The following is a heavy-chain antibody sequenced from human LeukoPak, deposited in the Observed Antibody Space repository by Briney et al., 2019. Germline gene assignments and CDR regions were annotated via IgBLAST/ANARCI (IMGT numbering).Heavy chain of an antibody. D-gene: IGHD2-2*01. CDR2: IYYSGST. J-gene: IGHJ6*03. CDR1: GASISSYY. V-gene: IGHV4-59*01. CDR3: AGVPAAYYYYYYMDV. Sequence: SETLSLTCTVSGASISSYYWSWIRQPPGKGLEWIGYIYYSGSTNYNPSLKSRVTISVDTSKNQFSLKLSSVTAADTAVYYCAGVPAAYYYYYYMDVWGKGTTVTVSS.